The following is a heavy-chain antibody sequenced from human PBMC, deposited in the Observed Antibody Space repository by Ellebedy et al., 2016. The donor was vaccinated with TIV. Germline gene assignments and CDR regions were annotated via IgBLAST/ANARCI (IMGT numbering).Heavy chain of an antibody. J-gene: IGHJ4*02. D-gene: IGHD5-12*01. CDR1: GFSFSNYA. V-gene: IGHV3-23*01. CDR2: ISTSGDST. Sequence: GGSLRLSXEASGFSFSNYAMNWVRQAPGEGLGWVSVISTSGDSTYDADSVKGRFTISRDNAKNTMYLQMHSLTPEDTAVYYCARGAAGYGLFDCWGQGTLVTVSS. CDR3: ARGAAGYGLFDC.